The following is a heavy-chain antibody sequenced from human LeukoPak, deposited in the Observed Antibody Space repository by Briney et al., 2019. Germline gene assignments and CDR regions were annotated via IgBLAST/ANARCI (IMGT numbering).Heavy chain of an antibody. D-gene: IGHD3-10*01. CDR1: GDSVTSGTFY. CDR3: ARHSGSGSLSRPFDP. V-gene: IGHV4-39*01. Sequence: SETLSLTCTVSGDSVTSGTFYWAWLRQPLGKGLEWIATVYYTGSTYYNPSLKSRVTISMDTSKNQFSLDLRSVVAPDTAVYYCARHSGSGSLSRPFDPWGQGTLVTVSS. J-gene: IGHJ5*02. CDR2: VYYTGST.